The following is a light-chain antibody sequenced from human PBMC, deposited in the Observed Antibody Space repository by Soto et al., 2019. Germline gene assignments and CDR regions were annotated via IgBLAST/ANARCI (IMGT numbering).Light chain of an antibody. V-gene: IGKV3-15*01. Sequence: EIVMTQSPATLSVSPGERATLSCRASQRVSSNLAWYQQKPGQAPRLLIYGASTRATGIPARFSGSGSGAEFTLTISSLQSEDFAVYYCQQYNNSPPLTFGQGTQLEIK. J-gene: IGKJ5*01. CDR3: QQYNNSPPLT. CDR2: GAS. CDR1: QRVSSN.